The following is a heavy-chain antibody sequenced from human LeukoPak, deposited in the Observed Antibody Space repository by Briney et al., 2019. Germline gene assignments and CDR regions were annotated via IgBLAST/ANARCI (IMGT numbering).Heavy chain of an antibody. D-gene: IGHD5-24*01. CDR3: ARAHVEMATISRPRNIYFDY. CDR2: IYTSGST. Sequence: PSQTLSLTCTVSGGSISSGNYYWSWIRQPAGKGLEWIGRIYTSGSTNYDPSLKSRVTISVDTSKNQFSLKLSSVTAADTAVYYCARAHVEMATISRPRNIYFDYWSQGTLVTVSS. CDR1: GGSISSGNYY. V-gene: IGHV4-61*02. J-gene: IGHJ4*02.